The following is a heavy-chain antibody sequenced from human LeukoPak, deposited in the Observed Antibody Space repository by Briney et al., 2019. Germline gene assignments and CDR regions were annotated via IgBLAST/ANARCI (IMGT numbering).Heavy chain of an antibody. CDR1: GFTFNPYA. J-gene: IGHJ4*03. Sequence: GGSLRLSCAASGFTFNPYAMNWVRQAPGKGLEWVAVIDGVGDRTYYADSVKGRFTISRDNAKNTLYLQMNSLRPEDTAVYYCARDVWGDRDGFFDFWGQGTLVTVSS. V-gene: IGHV3-23*01. D-gene: IGHD2-21*02. CDR3: ARDVWGDRDGFFDF. CDR2: IDGVGDRT.